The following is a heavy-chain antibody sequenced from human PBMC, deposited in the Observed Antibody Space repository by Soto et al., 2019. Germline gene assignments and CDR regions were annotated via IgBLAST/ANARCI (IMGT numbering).Heavy chain of an antibody. CDR3: ARHDPLALGIYYYYYGMDV. CDR2: IYYSGST. Sequence: SETLSLTCTVSGGSISSSRYHWGWIRQTPGKGLEWIGSIYYSGSTYYNPSLKSRVTISVDTSKNQFSLKLSSVTAADTAVYYCARHDPLALGIYYYYYGMDVWGQGITVTVS. CDR1: GGSISSSRYH. D-gene: IGHD3-3*02. V-gene: IGHV4-39*01. J-gene: IGHJ6*01.